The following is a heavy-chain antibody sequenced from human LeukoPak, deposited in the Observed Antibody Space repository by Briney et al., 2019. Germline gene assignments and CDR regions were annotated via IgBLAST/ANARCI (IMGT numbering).Heavy chain of an antibody. CDR2: LSYGGSKQ. V-gene: IGHV3-30*04. CDR3: ATQTKYFRSHYIPCDH. D-gene: IGHD1-14*01. J-gene: IGHJ4*02. Sequence: GGSLTLSCAASGATFSGYAVHWVPQAPGKGPEWVADLSYGGSKQYYADSVKGRFTISRDTSKDTLYLQMNGLRPEDTALYYCATQTKYFRSHYIPCDHWGQGSRVTVSS. CDR1: GATFSGYA.